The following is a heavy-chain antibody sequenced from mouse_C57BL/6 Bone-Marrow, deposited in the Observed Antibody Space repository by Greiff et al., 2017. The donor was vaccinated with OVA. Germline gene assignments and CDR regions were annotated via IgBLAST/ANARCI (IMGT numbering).Heavy chain of an antibody. CDR2: INPNNGGT. CDR3: AKESQSYDYDVGWYFDV. V-gene: IGHV1-18*01. J-gene: IGHJ1*03. Sequence: EVQGVESGPELVKPGASVKIPCKASGYTFTDYNMDWVKQSHGKSLEWIGDINPNNGGTIYNQKFKGKATLTVDKSSSTAYMELRSLTSEDTAVYYCAKESQSYDYDVGWYFDVWGTGTTVTVSS. CDR1: GYTFTDYN. D-gene: IGHD2-4*01.